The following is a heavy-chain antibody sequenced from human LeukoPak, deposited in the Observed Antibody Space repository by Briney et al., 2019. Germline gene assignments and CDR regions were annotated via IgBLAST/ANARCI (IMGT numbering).Heavy chain of an antibody. CDR3: AKDDDWLRFEH. CDR1: GFPFSRYE. D-gene: IGHD5-12*01. CDR2: ISPSGDRT. Sequence: PGGSLRLSCAASGFPFSRYEMNWVRQAPGKGLEWVSGISPSGDRTYYADSVKGRFTISRDNSEHMVYLQLNSLIAEDRAIYYCAKDDDWLRFEHWGQGIPVTVSS. V-gene: IGHV3-23*01. J-gene: IGHJ4*02.